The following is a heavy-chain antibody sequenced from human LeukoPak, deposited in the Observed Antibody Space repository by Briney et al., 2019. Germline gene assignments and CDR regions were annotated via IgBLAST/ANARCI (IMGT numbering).Heavy chain of an antibody. D-gene: IGHD6-19*01. J-gene: IGHJ5*02. CDR3: AREDRSGWYNWFDP. CDR2: INPNSGDT. V-gene: IGHV1-2*02. Sequence: ASVKVSCKASGYTFTGYYMHWVRQAPGQGLEWMGWINPNSGDTNYAQKFQGRVTMTRDTSISTAYMELSRLRSDDTAVYYCAREDRSGWYNWFDPWGQGTLVTVSS. CDR1: GYTFTGYY.